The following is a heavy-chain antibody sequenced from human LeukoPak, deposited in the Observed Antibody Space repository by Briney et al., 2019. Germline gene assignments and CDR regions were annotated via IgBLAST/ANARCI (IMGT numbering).Heavy chain of an antibody. Sequence: ASVKVSCKASGYTFTRYGISWVRQAPGQGLEWMGWISAYNGNTNYAQKLQDRVTMTTDTSTGTAYMELTSLRSDDTAVYYCARDRGYSDYDYSTWGLGTLVTVSS. J-gene: IGHJ5*02. CDR2: ISAYNGNT. CDR1: GYTFTRYG. V-gene: IGHV1-18*01. CDR3: ARDRGYSDYDYST. D-gene: IGHD5-12*01.